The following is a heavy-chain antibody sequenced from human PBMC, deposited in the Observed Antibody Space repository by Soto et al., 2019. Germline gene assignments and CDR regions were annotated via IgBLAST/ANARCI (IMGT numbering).Heavy chain of an antibody. Sequence: CHTKTVSGVSIHNSHCFWIWNHQPPGKGLQFIASVYHNGGAHYNSSLKSRVTISVDTANNQVSLRMRSLTAADTAFYYCGRVVEGATRHTVPASWGQGILVTVSS. CDR2: VYHNGGA. CDR1: GVSIHNSHCF. D-gene: IGHD2-21*01. V-gene: IGHV4-39*01. J-gene: IGHJ5*02. CDR3: GRVVEGATRHTVPAS.